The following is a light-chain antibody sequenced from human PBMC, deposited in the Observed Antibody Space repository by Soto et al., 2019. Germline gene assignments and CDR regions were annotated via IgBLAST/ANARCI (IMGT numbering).Light chain of an antibody. CDR3: QQSYSTAWT. V-gene: IGKV1-39*01. Sequence: DIQMTQSTTSLSPSVGDRFTITCRASQSISTYLSWYQQRPGKAPHLLIFAASSLQSGVPSRFSGRRSGTEFTLNISSLQPADVGTYYCQQSYSTAWTFGQGTKVDIK. J-gene: IGKJ1*01. CDR2: AAS. CDR1: QSISTY.